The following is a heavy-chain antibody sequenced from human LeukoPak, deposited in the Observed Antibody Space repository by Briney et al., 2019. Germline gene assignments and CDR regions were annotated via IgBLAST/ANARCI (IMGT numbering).Heavy chain of an antibody. CDR2: IYSGGST. CDR3: ARAGTTGDFDY. D-gene: IGHD4-11*01. J-gene: IGHJ4*02. Sequence: GGSLRLSCAASGFTVSSNYMGWVRQASGKGLEWVSVIYSGGSTYYADSVKGRFTISRDNSKNTLYLQMNSLRAEDTAVYYCARAGTTGDFDYWGQGTLVTVSS. V-gene: IGHV3-53*01. CDR1: GFTVSSNY.